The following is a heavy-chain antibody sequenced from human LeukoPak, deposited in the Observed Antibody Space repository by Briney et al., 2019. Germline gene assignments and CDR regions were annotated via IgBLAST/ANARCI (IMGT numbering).Heavy chain of an antibody. CDR1: GFTFKNYA. Sequence: GGSLRLSCAASGFTFKNYAMSWVRQAPGKGLEWVSSISGSGGTTYYADSVKGRFTISRDNSKNSLYLQMNSPRDEDTAVYYCARYTVAGRFDYWGQGTLVTVSS. CDR3: ARYTVAGRFDY. CDR2: ISGSGGTT. J-gene: IGHJ4*02. D-gene: IGHD4-23*01. V-gene: IGHV3-23*01.